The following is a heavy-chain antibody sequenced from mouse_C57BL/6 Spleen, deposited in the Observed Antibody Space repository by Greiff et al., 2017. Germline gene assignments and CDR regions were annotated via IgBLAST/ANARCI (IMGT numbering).Heavy chain of an antibody. D-gene: IGHD1-1*01. Sequence: DVKLQESGAELVRPGASVKLSCTASGFNIKDYYMHWVKQRPEQGLEWIGRIDPEDGDTEYAPKFQGKATMTADTSSNTAYLQLSSLTSEDTAVYYCTKCSSSYYYAMDYWGQGTSVTVSS. J-gene: IGHJ4*01. CDR2: IDPEDGDT. V-gene: IGHV14-1*01. CDR1: GFNIKDYY. CDR3: TKCSSSYYYAMDY.